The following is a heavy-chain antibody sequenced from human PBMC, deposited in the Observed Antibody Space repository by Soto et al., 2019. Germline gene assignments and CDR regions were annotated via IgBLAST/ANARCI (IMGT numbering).Heavy chain of an antibody. D-gene: IGHD3-3*01. J-gene: IGHJ4*02. CDR2: IIPIFGTA. CDR1: GGTFSSYA. Sequence: GASVKVSCKASGGTFSSYAISWVRQAPGQGLEWMGGIIPIFGTANYAQKFQGRVTITADESTSTAYMELRSLRSDDTAVYYCARVLPYYDFWSGYSYFDYWGQGTLVTVSS. CDR3: ARVLPYYDFWSGYSYFDY. V-gene: IGHV1-69*13.